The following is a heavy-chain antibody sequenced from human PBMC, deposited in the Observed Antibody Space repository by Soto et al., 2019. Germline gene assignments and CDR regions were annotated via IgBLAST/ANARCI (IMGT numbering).Heavy chain of an antibody. V-gene: IGHV1-18*01. Sequence: QVQLVQSGAEVTKPGASVKVSCKASGYTFTSYGISWVRQAPGQGLEWMGWISAYNGNTNYAQKLQGRVTMTTDTATSTAYMERRSLRSDDTAVYYCARDSPYYYYSSGYSTFDYWGQGTLVTVSS. D-gene: IGHD3-22*01. J-gene: IGHJ4*02. CDR1: GYTFTSYG. CDR2: ISAYNGNT. CDR3: ARDSPYYYYSSGYSTFDY.